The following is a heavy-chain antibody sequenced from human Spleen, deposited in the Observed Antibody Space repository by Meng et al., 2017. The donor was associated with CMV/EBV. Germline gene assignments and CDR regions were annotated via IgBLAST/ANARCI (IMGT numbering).Heavy chain of an antibody. CDR3: ARDRREIFGVVIAYYGMDV. CDR1: GFTFSVYS. D-gene: IGHD3-3*01. V-gene: IGHV3-21*04. CDR2: ISSSSSFI. Sequence: GESLKISCAASGFTFSVYSMNWVRQAPGKGLEWVSSISSSSSFIYYADSLKGRFTISRDNAKNTLYLQMNSLRAEDTAVYYCARDRREIFGVVIAYYGMDVWGQGTTVTVSS. J-gene: IGHJ6*02.